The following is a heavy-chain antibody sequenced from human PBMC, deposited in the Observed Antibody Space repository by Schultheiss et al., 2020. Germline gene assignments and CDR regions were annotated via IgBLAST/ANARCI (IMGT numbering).Heavy chain of an antibody. J-gene: IGHJ6*04. D-gene: IGHD2-2*01. V-gene: IGHV3-13*01. CDR2: IGTAGDT. Sequence: GGSLRLSCAASGFTFSSYDMHWVRQATGKGLEWVSAIGTAGDTYYPGSVKGRFTISRENAKNSLYLQMNSLRAEDTAVYYCARDGDGYCSSTSCFYYYYGMDVWGKGTTVTVAS. CDR3: ARDGDGYCSSTSCFYYYYGMDV. CDR1: GFTFSSYD.